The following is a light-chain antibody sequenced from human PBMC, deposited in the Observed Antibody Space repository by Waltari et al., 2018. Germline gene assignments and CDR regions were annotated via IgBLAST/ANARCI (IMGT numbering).Light chain of an antibody. CDR2: WAS. CDR1: QSVLYNSNNKNY. CDR3: QQYFSTPLT. V-gene: IGKV4-1*01. Sequence: DIVLTQSPDSLAVSRVERATTNCNSTQSVLYNSNNKNYLAWYQQEPGQPPKLLIYWASTRESGVPDRFSGSGSGTDFTLTISSLQAEDVAVYYCQQYFSTPLTFGGGTKVEIK. J-gene: IGKJ4*01.